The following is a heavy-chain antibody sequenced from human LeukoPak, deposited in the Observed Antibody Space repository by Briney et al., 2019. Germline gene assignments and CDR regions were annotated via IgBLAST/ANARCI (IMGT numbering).Heavy chain of an antibody. D-gene: IGHD3-3*01. CDR2: IKQDGSEK. CDR1: GFTFSRYW. CDR3: ARDNDFWSGFDGYDI. V-gene: IGHV3-7*01. Sequence: GGSLRLSCAASGFTFSRYWMSWVREAPGKGLEWVAKIKQDGSEKYYVDSVKGRFTISRDNAKNSLYLQMNSLRAEDTAVYYCARDNDFWSGFDGYDIWGQGTIVTVSS. J-gene: IGHJ3*02.